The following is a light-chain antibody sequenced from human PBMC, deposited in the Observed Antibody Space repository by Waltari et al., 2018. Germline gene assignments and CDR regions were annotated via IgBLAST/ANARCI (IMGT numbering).Light chain of an antibody. J-gene: IGLJ3*02. CDR3: QSYDTSLRVV. V-gene: IGLV1-40*01. Sequence: QSVLTQPPSVSGAPGQRVTIPCTGRGSNIRAGYGVHWYQQLPRAAPKLLIYGSTSRPLGVPDRFFGSTSGTSASLAITGLQAEDEADYYCQSYDTSLRVVFGGGTKLTVL. CDR1: GSNIRAGYG. CDR2: GST.